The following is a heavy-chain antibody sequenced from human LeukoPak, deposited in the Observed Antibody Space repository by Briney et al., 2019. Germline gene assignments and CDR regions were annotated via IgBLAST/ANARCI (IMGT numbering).Heavy chain of an antibody. CDR1: GGTFSSYA. CDR2: IIPIFGTA. CDR3: ARDSVATPRRGYFDY. V-gene: IGHV1-69*13. D-gene: IGHD5-12*01. Sequence: SVRVSCKASGGTFSSYAISWVRQAPGQGLEWMGGIIPIFGTANYAQKFQGRVTITADESTSTAYMELSSLRSEDTAVYYCARDSVATPRRGYFDYWGQGTLVTVSS. J-gene: IGHJ4*02.